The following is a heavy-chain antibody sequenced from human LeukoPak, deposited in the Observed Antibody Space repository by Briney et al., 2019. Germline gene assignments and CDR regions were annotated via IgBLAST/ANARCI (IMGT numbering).Heavy chain of an antibody. D-gene: IGHD3-3*01. J-gene: IGHJ6*03. CDR1: GGTFSRSA. Sequence: SVKVSCKASGGTFSRSAISWVRQAPGQGLEWMGGIIPIFGTANYAQKLQDRVTLSMEESTSTAYMELSSLRSEDTAVYYCARGPTDYDFWSGYSKKYYYYMDVWGTGTTVTVSS. V-gene: IGHV1-69*05. CDR2: IIPIFGTA. CDR3: ARGPTDYDFWSGYSKKYYYYMDV.